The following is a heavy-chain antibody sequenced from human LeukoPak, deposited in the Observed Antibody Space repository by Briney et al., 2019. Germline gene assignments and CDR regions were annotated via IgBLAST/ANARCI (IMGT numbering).Heavy chain of an antibody. CDR3: ARGREQWLVRDRTLLDY. CDR1: GGSIGTSY. D-gene: IGHD6-19*01. J-gene: IGHJ4*02. CDR2: IYNSVTA. V-gene: IGHV4-59*12. Sequence: SETLSLTCTVSGGSIGTSYWTWIRQPPGGGLEWIGQIYNSVTANYNPSLKTRVTISADTSKNQFSLKLSSVTAADTAVYYCARGREQWLVRDRTLLDYWGQGTLVTVSS.